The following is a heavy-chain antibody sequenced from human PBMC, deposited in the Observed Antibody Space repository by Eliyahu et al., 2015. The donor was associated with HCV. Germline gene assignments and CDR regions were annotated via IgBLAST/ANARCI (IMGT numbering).Heavy chain of an antibody. Sequence: QLQLQESGPGLVKPSETLSLTCTVSGDPISVDHFGGGTRQPPGKGLEYIGSILYTGNTHYNPALRSRVIISVDTSKNQFSLNLSSVTAADTAVYYCARLGLGSSWFYWGQGTLVTVSS. V-gene: IGHV4-39*01. J-gene: IGHJ4*02. CDR2: ILYTGNT. CDR1: GDPISVDHF. CDR3: ARLGLGSSWFY. D-gene: IGHD6-13*01.